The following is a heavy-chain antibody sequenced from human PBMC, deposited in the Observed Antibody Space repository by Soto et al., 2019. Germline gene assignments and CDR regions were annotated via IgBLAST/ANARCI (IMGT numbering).Heavy chain of an antibody. Sequence: HLVQSGPEVKKPGASITVSCKTSGDTFTNFGLSWVRQAPGQGLEWMGWIATYNSNRNYAQKFQGRLTLTTDTSTSTAYMELKNLGYDDTAVYYCARVVRRVVNWFDPWGQGTLVTVSS. CDR2: IATYNSNR. CDR1: GDTFTNFG. D-gene: IGHD3-10*01. J-gene: IGHJ5*02. CDR3: ARVVRRVVNWFDP. V-gene: IGHV1-18*01.